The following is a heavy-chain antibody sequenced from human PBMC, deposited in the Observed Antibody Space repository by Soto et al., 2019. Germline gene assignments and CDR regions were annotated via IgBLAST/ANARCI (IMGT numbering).Heavy chain of an antibody. D-gene: IGHD6-19*01. J-gene: IGHJ4*02. CDR2: ISSNSAYI. V-gene: IGHV3-21*04. Sequence: GGSLRLSCAASGFTFRSFTMNWVRQAPGKGLEWVSTISSNSAYIYYTDALRGRFTISRDNAKNSLHLQMNSLRAEDTAVYYCAKDLVAVDYWGQGTLVTVSS. CDR1: GFTFRSFT. CDR3: AKDLVAVDY.